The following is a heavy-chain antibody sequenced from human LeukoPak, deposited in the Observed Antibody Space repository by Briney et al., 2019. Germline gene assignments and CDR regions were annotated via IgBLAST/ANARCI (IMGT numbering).Heavy chain of an antibody. J-gene: IGHJ2*01. V-gene: IGHV3-13*01. Sequence: GGSLRLSCAASGFTFSSYDMHWVRQATGKGLEWVSAIGTAGDTYYPGSVKGRFTISRDNAKNSLYLQMSSLRAEDTALYYCTRRAARWQFDLWGRGTLLTVSS. CDR1: GFTFSSYD. CDR2: IGTAGDT. D-gene: IGHD5-24*01. CDR3: TRRAARWQFDL.